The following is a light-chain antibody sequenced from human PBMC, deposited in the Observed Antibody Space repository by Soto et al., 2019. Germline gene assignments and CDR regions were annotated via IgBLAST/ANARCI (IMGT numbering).Light chain of an antibody. V-gene: IGLV1-51*01. CDR1: SSNIGNEY. CDR2: DNN. Sequence: QSVLTQPPSVSAAPGQKVTICCSGSSSNIGNEYVSWYQHLPGTVPKLLIYDNNKRPSGIPDRFSGSKSGTSATLGITGLQTGDEADYYCGTWDTSLSVWVFGGGTKLTVL. J-gene: IGLJ3*02. CDR3: GTWDTSLSVWV.